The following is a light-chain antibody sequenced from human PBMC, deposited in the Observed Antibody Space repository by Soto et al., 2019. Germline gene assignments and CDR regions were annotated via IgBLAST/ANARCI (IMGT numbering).Light chain of an antibody. V-gene: IGKV3-20*01. CDR1: QSVSSSF. CDR3: QQYVSSPWA. CDR2: GES. Sequence: VLTQCPGTLSVSPGDRATLSCRASQSVSSSFLAWYQQKAGQAPRLLIYGESRRATGIPDRLSGSGSGTDLNLTISSLEPEDFAVYYCQQYVSSPWACGQGTKVDIK. J-gene: IGKJ1*01.